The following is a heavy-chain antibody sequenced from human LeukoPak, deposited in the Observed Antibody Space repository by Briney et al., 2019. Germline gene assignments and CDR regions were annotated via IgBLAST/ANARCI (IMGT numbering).Heavy chain of an antibody. CDR1: GFTFSSYG. CDR3: AKATYYYDSSGYYWRGAGDY. J-gene: IGHJ4*02. V-gene: IGHV3-30*02. CDR2: IRYDGSNK. D-gene: IGHD3-22*01. Sequence: GGSLRLSCAASGFTFSSYGMHWVRQAPGKGLEWVAFIRYDGSNKYYADSVKGRFTVSRDNSKNTLYLQMNSLRAEDTAVYYCAKATYYYDSSGYYWRGAGDYWGQGTLVTVSS.